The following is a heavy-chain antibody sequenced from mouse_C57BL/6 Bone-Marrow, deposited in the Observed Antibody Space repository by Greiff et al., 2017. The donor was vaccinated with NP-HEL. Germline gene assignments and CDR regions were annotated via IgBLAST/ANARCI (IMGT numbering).Heavy chain of an antibody. CDR2: INPSSGYT. V-gene: IGHV1-4*01. CDR3: ARGFDHYAMDY. Sequence: QVHVKQSGAELARPGASVKMSCKASGYTFTSYTMHWVKQRPGQGLEWIGYINPSSGYTKYNQKFKDKATLTADKSSSTAYMQLSSLTSEDSAVYYCARGFDHYAMDYWGQGTSVTVSS. CDR1: GYTFTSYT. J-gene: IGHJ4*01.